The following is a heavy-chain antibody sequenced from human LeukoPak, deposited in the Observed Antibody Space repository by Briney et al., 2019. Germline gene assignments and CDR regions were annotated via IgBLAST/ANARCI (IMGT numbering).Heavy chain of an antibody. Sequence: GESLKISCKGSGYSFTTYWIAWVRQMPGKGLEWMGIIYPGDSDTTYSPSFEGQVTISADKSIDTVYLQWSSLKASDTATYYCARQSRDGSKTRGYYFDSWGQGTLVTVSS. D-gene: IGHD3-10*01. V-gene: IGHV5-51*01. CDR2: IYPGDSDT. CDR1: GYSFTTYW. J-gene: IGHJ4*02. CDR3: ARQSRDGSKTRGYYFDS.